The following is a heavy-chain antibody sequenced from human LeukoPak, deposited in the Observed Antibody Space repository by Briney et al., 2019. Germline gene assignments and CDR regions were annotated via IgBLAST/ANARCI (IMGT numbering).Heavy chain of an antibody. CDR3: ARDAQQLEYFDY. D-gene: IGHD6-13*01. CDR2: ISYDGSNK. Sequence: GGSLRLSCAASGFTFSSYAMHWVRQAPGKGLEWVAVISYDGSNKYYADSVKGRFTISRDNSKNTLYLQMNSLRAEDTAVYYCARDAQQLEYFDYWGQGTLVTVSS. V-gene: IGHV3-30-3*01. J-gene: IGHJ4*02. CDR1: GFTFSSYA.